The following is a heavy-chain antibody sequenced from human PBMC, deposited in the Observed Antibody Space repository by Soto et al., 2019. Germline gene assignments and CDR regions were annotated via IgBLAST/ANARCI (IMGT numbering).Heavy chain of an antibody. V-gene: IGHV3-30*18. J-gene: IGHJ5*02. CDR2: ISYDGSNK. CDR3: AKDPRAYNWRGGWFDP. D-gene: IGHD1-1*01. CDR1: GFTFSSYG. Sequence: QVQLVESGGGVVQPGRSLRLSCAASGFTFSSYGMHWVRQAPGKGLEWVAVISYDGSNKYYADSVKGRFTISRDNSKNTLYLQMNSLRAEDTAVYYCAKDPRAYNWRGGWFDPWGQGTLVTVSS.